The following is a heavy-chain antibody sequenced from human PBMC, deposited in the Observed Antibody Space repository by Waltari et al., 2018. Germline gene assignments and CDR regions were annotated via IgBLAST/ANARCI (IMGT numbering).Heavy chain of an antibody. Sequence: EVQLVESGGGLVQPGGSLRLSCAASGFTFSDHYMDWVRQAPGKGLEWVGRTRNKANSYTTEYAASVKGRFTVSRDESSDSLYLQMTSLKTEDTAVYYCARGYHSFDVWGQGTMVTVSS. CDR1: GFTFSDHY. D-gene: IGHD1-20*01. J-gene: IGHJ3*01. CDR3: ARGYHSFDV. CDR2: TRNKANSYTT. V-gene: IGHV3-72*01.